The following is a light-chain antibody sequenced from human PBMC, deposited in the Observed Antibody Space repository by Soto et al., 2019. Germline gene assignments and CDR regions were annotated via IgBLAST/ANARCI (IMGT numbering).Light chain of an antibody. Sequence: QSVLTQPPSASGTPGQRVTISCSGSSSNIGSNYVYWYQQLPGTAPKLLIYRNNQRPSGVPDRFSGSKSGTSASLAISRLRSEDEADYYCAAWDDSLSGQVFGGGTKVTVL. CDR1: SSNIGSNY. J-gene: IGLJ2*01. CDR2: RNN. CDR3: AAWDDSLSGQV. V-gene: IGLV1-47*01.